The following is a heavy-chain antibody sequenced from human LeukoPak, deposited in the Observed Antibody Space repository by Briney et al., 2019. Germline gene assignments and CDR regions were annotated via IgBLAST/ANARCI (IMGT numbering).Heavy chain of an antibody. D-gene: IGHD3-3*01. CDR3: ARTPRYDFWSGYSNWFDP. CDR1: DYAFTKYG. V-gene: IGHV1-18*01. CDR2: ISTYNGNT. J-gene: IGHJ5*02. Sequence: SVKVSCKASDYAFTKYGLSWVRQTPGQGLEWMGWISTYNGNTIYAQKFQVRVTMTTDTSTSTAYMELRSLRSDDTAVYYCARTPRYDFWSGYSNWFDPWGQGTLVTVSS.